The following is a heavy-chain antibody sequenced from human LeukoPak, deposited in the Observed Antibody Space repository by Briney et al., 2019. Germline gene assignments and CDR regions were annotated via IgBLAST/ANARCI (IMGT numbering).Heavy chain of an antibody. CDR2: ISWSSGSI. J-gene: IGHJ3*02. D-gene: IGHD3-22*01. CDR1: GFTFDDYA. Sequence: GGSLRLSCAASGFTFDDYAMHWVRQAPGKGLEWVSGISWSSGSIGYADSVKGRFTISRDNAKNSLYLQMNSLRAEDTALYYCAKDIHYDSSGPWAFDIWGQGTMVTVSS. CDR3: AKDIHYDSSGPWAFDI. V-gene: IGHV3-9*01.